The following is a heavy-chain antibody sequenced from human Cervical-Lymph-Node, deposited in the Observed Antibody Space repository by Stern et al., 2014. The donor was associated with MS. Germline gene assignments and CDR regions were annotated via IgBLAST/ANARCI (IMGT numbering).Heavy chain of an antibody. CDR2: VSSDGTQI. CDR1: GFTFSTYA. V-gene: IGHV3-30-3*01. Sequence: VQLVESGGGVVQPGRSLSLSCVASGFTFSTYAMHWVRPAPGKGLEWVALVSSDGTQINLTDSVKSRFPIFLDNAKNTLYLHMNSLRDEDTAVYFCARGGRGVGLEYWGQGALVTVSS. D-gene: IGHD3-10*01. CDR3: ARGGRGVGLEY. J-gene: IGHJ4*02.